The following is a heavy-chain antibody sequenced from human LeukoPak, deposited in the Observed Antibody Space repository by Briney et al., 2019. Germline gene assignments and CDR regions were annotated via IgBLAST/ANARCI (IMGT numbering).Heavy chain of an antibody. J-gene: IGHJ4*02. CDR1: GGSISSGGYS. CDR3: ARVYYGSGSYYDY. V-gene: IGHV4-30-2*01. D-gene: IGHD3-10*01. CDR2: IYHSGST. Sequence: PSETLSLTCAVSGGSISSGGYSWSWIRQPPGKGLEWIGYIYHSGSTYYNPSLKSRVTISVDRSKNQFSLKLSSVTAADTAVYYCARVYYGSGSYYDYWGQGTLVTVSS.